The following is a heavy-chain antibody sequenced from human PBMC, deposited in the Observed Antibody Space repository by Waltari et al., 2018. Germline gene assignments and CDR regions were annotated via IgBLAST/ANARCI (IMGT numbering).Heavy chain of an antibody. Sequence: QVQLVQSGAEVKKPGSSVKVSCKASGGTFSSYAISWVRQAPGQGLEWMGRIIPILGIANYAQKFQGRVTITADKSTSTAYMELSSLRSEDTAVYYCARTATTRDCSSTSCYGYGMDVWGQGTTVTVSS. CDR2: IIPILGIA. V-gene: IGHV1-69*09. CDR3: ARTATTRDCSSTSCYGYGMDV. CDR1: GGTFSSYA. D-gene: IGHD2-2*01. J-gene: IGHJ6*02.